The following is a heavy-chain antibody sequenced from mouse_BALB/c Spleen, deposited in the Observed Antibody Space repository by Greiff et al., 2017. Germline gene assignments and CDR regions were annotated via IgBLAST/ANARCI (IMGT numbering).Heavy chain of an antibody. CDR2: IDPSDSYT. CDR1: GYTFTSYW. D-gene: IGHD2-2*01. J-gene: IGHJ3*01. CDR3: ARGGLWLRRNGTTPFAY. Sequence: QVQLQQPGAELVKPGASVKLSCKASGYTFTSYWMHWVKQRPGQGLEWIGEIDPSDSYTNYNQKFKGKATLTVDKSSSTAYMQLSSLTSEDSAVYYCARGGLWLRRNGTTPFAYWGQGTLVTVSA. V-gene: IGHV1-69*02.